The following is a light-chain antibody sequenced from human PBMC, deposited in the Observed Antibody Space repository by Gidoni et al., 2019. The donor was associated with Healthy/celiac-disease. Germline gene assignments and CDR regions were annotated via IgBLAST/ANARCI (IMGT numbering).Light chain of an antibody. J-gene: IGKJ4*01. CDR1: QSISSY. Sequence: DIQSTQAPSSLSASVGDRVTNTCRASQSISSYLHWYQQKPGKAPKLLIYAASSLQSGVPSRFSGSGSGTDFTLTISSLQPEDFATYYCQQSYSTPPTFGGGTQVEIK. V-gene: IGKV1-39*01. CDR2: AAS. CDR3: QQSYSTPPT.